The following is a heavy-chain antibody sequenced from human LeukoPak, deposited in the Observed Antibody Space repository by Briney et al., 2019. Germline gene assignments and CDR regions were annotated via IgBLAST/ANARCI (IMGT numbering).Heavy chain of an antibody. CDR2: INHSGST. D-gene: IGHD6-19*01. CDR1: GGSFSGYY. V-gene: IGHV4-34*01. CDR3: ARVPSSGWHFDY. J-gene: IGHJ4*02. Sequence: SETLSLTCAVYGGSFSGYYWSWIRQPPGKGLEWIGEINHSGSTNYNPSLKSRVTISVDTSKNQFSLKLSSVTAADTAVYYCARVPSSGWHFDYWGQGTLVTVSS.